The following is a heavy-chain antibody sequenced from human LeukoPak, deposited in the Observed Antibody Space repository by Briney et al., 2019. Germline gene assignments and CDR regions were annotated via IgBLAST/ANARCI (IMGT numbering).Heavy chain of an antibody. CDR3: ARVLGGYLNFEY. CDR1: GISISSYY. V-gene: IGHV4-59*01. CDR2: IYYSGST. D-gene: IGHD5-12*01. J-gene: IGHJ4*02. Sequence: NPSETLSLTCSVSGISISSYYWSWIRQPPGKGLECIGYIYYSGSTNYNPSLKSRVTISVDTSKNQFSLKLNSVTAADTAVYYCARVLGGYLNFEYWGQGTLVTVSS.